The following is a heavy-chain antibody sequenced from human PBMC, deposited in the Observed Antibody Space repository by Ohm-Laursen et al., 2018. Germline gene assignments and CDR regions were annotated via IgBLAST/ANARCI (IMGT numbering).Heavy chain of an antibody. V-gene: IGHV4-38-2*01. D-gene: IGHD4-17*01. CDR3: TRSPDYGDYFDY. J-gene: IGHJ4*02. CDR2: IYHSGST. CDR1: GSSISSRYY. Sequence: GTLSLTCGVSGSSISSRYYWGWIRQPPGEGLEWIGCIYHSGSTYFNPSLKSRVSISVDTSKNQFSLTLRSVTAADTAVYYCTRSPDYGDYFDYWGQGSLVTVSS.